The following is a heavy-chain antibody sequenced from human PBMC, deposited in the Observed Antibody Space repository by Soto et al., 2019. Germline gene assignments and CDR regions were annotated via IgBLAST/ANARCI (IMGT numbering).Heavy chain of an antibody. D-gene: IGHD5-12*01. Sequence: EVQLVESGGGLVQPGGSLRLPCAASGFTFSSYSMSWVRQTPGKGLEWVSHISGGSSLIYYADSVKGRFTISRDNAENSLYLQMNSLRAEDTAVYYCATRSRGYSGYVKYWGQGTVVTVSS. V-gene: IGHV3-48*01. J-gene: IGHJ4*02. CDR3: ATRSRGYSGYVKY. CDR1: GFTFSSYS. CDR2: ISGGSSLI.